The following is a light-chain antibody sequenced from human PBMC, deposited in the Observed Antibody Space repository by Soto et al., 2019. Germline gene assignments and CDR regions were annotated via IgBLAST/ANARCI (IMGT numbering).Light chain of an antibody. CDR1: QSISSW. CDR3: QQYNSYSRT. J-gene: IGKJ1*01. Sequence: DIQMTQSPSTLSASVGDRVTITCRASQSISSWLAWYQQKPGKAPKLLIYDASSLESGVPSRFSGSGSGTEFTLPISSLPPDDFATYYCQQYNSYSRTFGQGTKVEIK. V-gene: IGKV1-5*01. CDR2: DAS.